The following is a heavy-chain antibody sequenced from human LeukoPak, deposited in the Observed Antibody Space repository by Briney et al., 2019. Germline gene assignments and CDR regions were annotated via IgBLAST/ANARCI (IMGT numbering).Heavy chain of an antibody. CDR3: AKDGERYSSGWYEG. J-gene: IGHJ4*02. CDR1: GFTFDDYT. V-gene: IGHV3-43*01. Sequence: GGSLRLSCAASGFTFDDYTMHRVRQAPGKGLEWVSLISWDGGSTYYADSVKGRFTISRDNSKNSLYLQMNSLRTEDTALYYCAKDGERYSSGWYEGWGQGTLVTVSS. CDR2: ISWDGGST. D-gene: IGHD6-19*01.